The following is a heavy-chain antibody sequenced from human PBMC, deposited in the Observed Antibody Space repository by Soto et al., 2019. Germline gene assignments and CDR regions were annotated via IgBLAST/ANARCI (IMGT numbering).Heavy chain of an antibody. V-gene: IGHV3-9*01. CDR3: AAALFNRLHNYYYSYMDV. J-gene: IGHJ6*03. CDR2: IIWQSGVV. CDR1: GFAFDAYA. Sequence: EVQLAESGGGLVQPGTSLRLSCAASGFAFDAYAMHWFRHAPGKGLEWVSGIIWQSGVVDYADSVKGRFAISRDNSSNSLSLHMNRLRIEDSALYFCAAALFNRLHNYYYSYMDVWGKGTTVTVSS. D-gene: IGHD4-4*01.